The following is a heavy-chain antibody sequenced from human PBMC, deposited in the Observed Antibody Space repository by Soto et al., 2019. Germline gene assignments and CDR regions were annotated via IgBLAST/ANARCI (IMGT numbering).Heavy chain of an antibody. D-gene: IGHD5-12*01. CDR1: GGSFSGYY. J-gene: IGHJ4*02. CDR3: ARGGLRRVWWPHY. V-gene: IGHV4-34*01. CDR2: INHSGST. Sequence: QVQLQQWGAGLLKPSETLSLTCAVYGGSFSGYYWSWIRQPPGKGLAWIGEINHSGSTNYNPSLKSRVTISVDTSKNQFSLKLSSVTAADTAVYYCARGGLRRVWWPHYWGQGTLVTVSS.